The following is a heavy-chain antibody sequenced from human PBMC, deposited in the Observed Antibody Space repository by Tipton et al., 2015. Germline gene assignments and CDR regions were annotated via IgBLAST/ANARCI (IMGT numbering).Heavy chain of an antibody. D-gene: IGHD4-23*01. J-gene: IGHJ4*02. CDR1: GGSISNSNYY. CDR2: LSYSGKT. Sequence: TLSLTCTVSGGSISNSNYYWGWIRQPPGKGLEWIGSLSYSGKTDYNPPLRSRVTISVDTSKNQFSLRLTSVTAVDTAVYYCARARGRHGGLFDSWGQGTLVTVSS. V-gene: IGHV4-39*07. CDR3: ARARGRHGGLFDS.